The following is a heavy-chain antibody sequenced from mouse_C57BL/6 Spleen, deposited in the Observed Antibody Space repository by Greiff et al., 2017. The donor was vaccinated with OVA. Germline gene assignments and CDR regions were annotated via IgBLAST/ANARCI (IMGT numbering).Heavy chain of an antibody. CDR1: GYAFSSYW. CDR2: IYPGDGDT. V-gene: IGHV1-80*01. Sequence: QVQLQQSGAELVKPGASVKISCKASGYAFSSYWMNWVKQRPGKGLEWIGQIYPGDGDTNYNGKFKGKATLTADKSSSTAYMQRSSLTSEDSAVYFCARGSRYYAMDYWGQGTSVTVSS. J-gene: IGHJ4*01. CDR3: ARGSRYYAMDY.